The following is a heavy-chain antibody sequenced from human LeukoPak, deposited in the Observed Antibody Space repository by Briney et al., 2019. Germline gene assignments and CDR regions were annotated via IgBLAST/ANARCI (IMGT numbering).Heavy chain of an antibody. CDR2: ISGSGGST. J-gene: IGHJ4*02. D-gene: IGHD3-9*01. CDR3: AKDLGYFDQGFDY. Sequence: GGSLRLSCRASGFTFSSYTMNWVRQAPGKGLEWVSAISGSGGSTYYADSVKGRFTISRDNSKNTLYLQMNSLRAEDTAVYYCAKDLGYFDQGFDYWGQGTLVTVSS. V-gene: IGHV3-23*01. CDR1: GFTFSSYT.